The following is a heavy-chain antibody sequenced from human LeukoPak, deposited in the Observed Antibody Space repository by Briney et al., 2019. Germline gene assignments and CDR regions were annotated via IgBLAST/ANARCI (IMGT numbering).Heavy chain of an antibody. D-gene: IGHD3-9*01. Sequence: GGSLRLSCAASGFTFSGPAMHWVRQAPGKGLEWVSYISSSGTPIYYTDSVEGRFTISRNNAKNSLYLQMNSLRAEDTAVYYCARRYTTLDYWGQRTLVTVSS. V-gene: IGHV3-48*01. J-gene: IGHJ4*02. CDR2: ISSSGTPI. CDR3: ARRYTTLDY. CDR1: GFTFSGPA.